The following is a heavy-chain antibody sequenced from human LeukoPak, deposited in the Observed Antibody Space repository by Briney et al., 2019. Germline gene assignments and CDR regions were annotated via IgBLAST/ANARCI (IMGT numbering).Heavy chain of an antibody. D-gene: IGHD6-13*01. J-gene: IGHJ4*02. Sequence: GASVKVSCKASGYSFTTYYIHWVRQAPGQGLEWMGVINPSGGSTSYAQKFQGRVTMTRDTSTSTVYMELSSLRSEDTAVYYCARDRVGAAASPDYWGQGTLVTVSS. V-gene: IGHV1-46*01. CDR3: ARDRVGAAASPDY. CDR1: GYSFTTYY. CDR2: INPSGGST.